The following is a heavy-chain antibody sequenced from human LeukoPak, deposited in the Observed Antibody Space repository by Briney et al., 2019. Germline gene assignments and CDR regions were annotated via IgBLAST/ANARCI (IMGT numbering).Heavy chain of an antibody. J-gene: IGHJ4*02. CDR2: INPNSGGT. CDR1: GYTFPGYY. CDR3: AREHSSSSGKVFDY. V-gene: IGHV1-2*02. Sequence: AASVKVSCKASGYTFPGYYMHWVRQAPGQGLEWMEWINPNSGGTNYAQKFQGRVTMTRDTSISTAYMELSRLRSDDTAVYYCAREHSSSSGKVFDYWGQGTLVTVSS. D-gene: IGHD6-6*01.